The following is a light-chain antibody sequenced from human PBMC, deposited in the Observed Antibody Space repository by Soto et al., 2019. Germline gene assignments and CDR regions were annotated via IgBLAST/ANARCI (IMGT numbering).Light chain of an antibody. CDR3: QEYNSYSPWT. CDR1: QSISSW. J-gene: IGKJ1*01. CDR2: KAS. Sequence: DIQMTQSPSTLSASVGDRVTITCRARQSISSWLAWSQQKPGKAPKLLIYKASSLESGVPSRFSGGGSGTELTLTIRSREPDDFATYYCQEYNSYSPWTFGQGTKVEI. V-gene: IGKV1-5*03.